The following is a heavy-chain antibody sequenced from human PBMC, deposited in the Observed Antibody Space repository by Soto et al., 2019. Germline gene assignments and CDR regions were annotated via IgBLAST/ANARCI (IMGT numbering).Heavy chain of an antibody. CDR1: GFTFSSYA. J-gene: IGHJ4*02. V-gene: IGHV3-23*01. D-gene: IGHD5-12*01. Sequence: GGSLRLSCAGSGFTFSSYAMTWVRQAPGKGLEWVSTITSSGGSTYYADSVKGRFTVSRDNSRNTLYLQMNSLRAEDTAVYYCARDGRGAYENDDYWGQGTLVTVSS. CDR3: ARDGRGAYENDDY. CDR2: ITSSGGST.